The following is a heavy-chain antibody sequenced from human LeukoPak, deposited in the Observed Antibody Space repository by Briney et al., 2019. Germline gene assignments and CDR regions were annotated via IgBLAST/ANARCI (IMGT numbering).Heavy chain of an antibody. CDR2: IHHSGTT. D-gene: IGHD5-18*01. J-gene: IGHJ3*02. V-gene: IGHV4-31*03. CDR3: ARDGRYSFGLTRNAFDI. Sequence: SETLSLTCNVSGDSISSGTYYWNWLRQRPGKGLEWIGYIHHSGTTFYNPSLKSRVTISVDTSKNQFSLKLSSVTAADTAVYFCARDGRYSFGLTRNAFDIWGQGTVVSVSS. CDR1: GDSISSGTYY.